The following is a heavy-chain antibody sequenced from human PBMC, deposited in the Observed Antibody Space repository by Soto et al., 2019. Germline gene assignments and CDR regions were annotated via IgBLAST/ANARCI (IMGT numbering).Heavy chain of an antibody. CDR3: AKEMYPRTVLDSSSPWGDY. CDR1: GITFTTYG. D-gene: IGHD6-6*01. Sequence: QVQLVQSGGGVIQPGKSLRLSCAASGITFTTYGMHWGRQTPGKGLEWVAVVSYDGSHTYYADSVKGRFTISRDDSKNTLYLQMNSLRVADTAVYYCAKEMYPRTVLDSSSPWGDYWGQGTLVTVSS. CDR2: VSYDGSHT. V-gene: IGHV3-30*18. J-gene: IGHJ4*02.